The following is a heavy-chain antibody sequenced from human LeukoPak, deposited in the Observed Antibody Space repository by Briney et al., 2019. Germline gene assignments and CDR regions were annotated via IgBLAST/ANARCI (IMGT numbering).Heavy chain of an antibody. V-gene: IGHV1-69*04. CDR2: IIPILGIA. CDR1: GGTFSSYA. CDR3: ARGSIAAPRLADDYYYYYGMDV. J-gene: IGHJ6*02. D-gene: IGHD6-6*01. Sequence: SVTVSCKASGGTFSSYAISWVRQAPGQGLEWMGRIIPILGIANYAQKFQGRVTITADKSTSTAYMELSSLRSEDTAVYYCARGSIAAPRLADDYYYYYGMDVWGQGTTVTVSS.